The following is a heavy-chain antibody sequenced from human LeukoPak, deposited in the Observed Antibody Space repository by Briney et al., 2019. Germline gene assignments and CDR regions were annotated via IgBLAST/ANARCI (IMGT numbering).Heavy chain of an antibody. V-gene: IGHV3-23*05. J-gene: IGHJ4*02. CDR2: ISISGGIT. D-gene: IGHD3-16*01. CDR1: GFTFSSYV. Sequence: EGSLRLSCAASGFTFSSYVMSWVRQAPGKGLEWVSSISISGGITYYADSVKGRFTVSRDNSQNTLYLQINTLIAEDTAVYYCAKGGSPLDFWGQGTLVAVSS. CDR3: AKGGSPLDF.